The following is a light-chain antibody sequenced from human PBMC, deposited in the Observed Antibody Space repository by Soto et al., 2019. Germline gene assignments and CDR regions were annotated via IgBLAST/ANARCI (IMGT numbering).Light chain of an antibody. Sequence: DIQLTQSPSSVSASVGDRVTITCRASQGIRSCLAWYQQKLGKAPKLLIYDASTLQSGVPSRFGGSGSGTDFTLTINSLQPEDFATYYCQQANSFPLTFGGGTKVEIK. CDR2: DAS. CDR1: QGIRSC. CDR3: QQANSFPLT. J-gene: IGKJ4*01. V-gene: IGKV1D-12*01.